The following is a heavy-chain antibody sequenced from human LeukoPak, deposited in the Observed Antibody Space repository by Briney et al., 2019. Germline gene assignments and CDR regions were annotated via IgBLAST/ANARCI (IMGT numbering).Heavy chain of an antibody. CDR3: ARHDCSGGSCYNQGYYYYYGMDV. CDR1: GFTFSSYG. D-gene: IGHD2-15*01. V-gene: IGHV3-33*01. J-gene: IGHJ6*02. Sequence: GGSLRLSCAASGFTFSSYGKHGVRQAPGKGLEGLAAIWYDGSNKYYADSVKGRFTISRDNSKNTLYLQMNSLRAEDTAVYYCARHDCSGGSCYNQGYYYYYGMDVWGQGTTVSVSS. CDR2: IWYDGSNK.